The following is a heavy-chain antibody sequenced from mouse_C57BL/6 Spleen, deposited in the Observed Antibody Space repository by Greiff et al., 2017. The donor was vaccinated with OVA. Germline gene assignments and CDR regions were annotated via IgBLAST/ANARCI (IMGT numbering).Heavy chain of an antibody. CDR1: GYTFTSYW. V-gene: IGHV1-61*01. CDR2: IYPSDSAT. D-gene: IGHD2-10*02. CDR3: ARGYGSRYAMDY. J-gene: IGHJ4*01. Sequence: QVQLQQSGAELVRPGSSVKLSCKASGYTFTSYWMDWVKQRPGQGLEWIGNIYPSDSATHYNQKFKDKATLTVDKSSSTAYMQLSSLTSEDSAVYYCARGYGSRYAMDYWGQGTSVTVSS.